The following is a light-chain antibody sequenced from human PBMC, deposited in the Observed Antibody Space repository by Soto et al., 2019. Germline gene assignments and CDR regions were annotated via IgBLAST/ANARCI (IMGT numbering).Light chain of an antibody. J-gene: IGLJ1*01. CDR2: NNN. CDR3: GAWDGSLKGYV. Sequence: QSVLTQPPLVSGTPGQRVTISCSGSSSNIGMNTVNWYQQLPGTAPKVLIHNNNQRPSGIPDRFSGSTSGTSASLAISGLQSEDEAAYYCGAWDGSLKGYVFGTGTKVTVL. CDR1: SSNIGMNT. V-gene: IGLV1-44*01.